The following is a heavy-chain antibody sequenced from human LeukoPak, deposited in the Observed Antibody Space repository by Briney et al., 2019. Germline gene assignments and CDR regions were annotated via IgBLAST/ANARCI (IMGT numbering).Heavy chain of an antibody. V-gene: IGHV4-34*01. CDR3: ARHHSQWLPYFDY. Sequence: SETLSLTCAVYGGSFSGYYWSWIRQPPGKGLEWIGEINHSGSTNYNPSLKSRVTISVDTSKNQFSLKLSSVTAADTAVYYCARHHSQWLPYFDYWGQGTLVTVSS. CDR1: GGSFSGYY. J-gene: IGHJ4*02. CDR2: INHSGST. D-gene: IGHD6-19*01.